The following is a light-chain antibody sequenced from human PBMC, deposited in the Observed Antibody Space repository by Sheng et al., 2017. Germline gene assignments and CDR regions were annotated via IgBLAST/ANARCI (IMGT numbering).Light chain of an antibody. V-gene: IGLV2-14*01. Sequence: QSALTQPASVSGSPGQSITISCTGTSSDVGGYNLCLLVPTAPRAKPPNSMIYDVSNRPSGVSXRFSGSKSGNTASLTISGLQAEDEADYYCSSYTSSSTLLYVFGTGTKVTVL. CDR1: SSDVGGYNL. CDR2: DVS. J-gene: IGLJ1*01. CDR3: SSYTSSSTLLYV.